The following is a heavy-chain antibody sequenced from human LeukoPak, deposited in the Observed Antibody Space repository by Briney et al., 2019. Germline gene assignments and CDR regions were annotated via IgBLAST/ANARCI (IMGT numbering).Heavy chain of an antibody. CDR2: IIPIFGTA. D-gene: IGHD3-22*01. J-gene: IGHJ3*02. V-gene: IGHV1-69*01. CDR3: ARDTEGFSYYDSSGYYYGAFDI. Sequence: SVKVSCKASGGTFSSYAISWVRQAPGQGLEWMGGIIPIFGTANYARKFQGRVTITADESTSTAYMELSSLRSEDTAVYYCARDTEGFSYYDSSGYYYGAFDIWGQGTMVTVSS. CDR1: GGTFSSYA.